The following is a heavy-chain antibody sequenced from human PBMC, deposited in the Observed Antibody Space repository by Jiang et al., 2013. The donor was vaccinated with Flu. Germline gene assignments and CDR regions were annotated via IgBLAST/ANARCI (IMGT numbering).Heavy chain of an antibody. J-gene: IGHJ4*02. CDR2: INQDGSVK. CDR3: ARAIASHSAY. D-gene: IGHD6-13*01. V-gene: IGHV3-7*01. Sequence: SGGGLVQPGGSLRLSCAASGFTFSNYWMHWVRQAPGKGLEWVANINQDGSVKYSVDSVKGRFTISRDNAKNSLCLQMNSLRVEDTAIYYCARAIASHSAYWGQGTLVTVSS. CDR1: GFTFSNYW.